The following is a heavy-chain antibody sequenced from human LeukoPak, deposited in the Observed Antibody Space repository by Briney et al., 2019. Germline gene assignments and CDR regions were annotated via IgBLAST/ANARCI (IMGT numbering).Heavy chain of an antibody. V-gene: IGHV3-48*04. CDR1: GFTFSSYS. Sequence: GGSLRLSCAASGFTFSSYSMNWVRQAPGKGLEWVSYISSSSSTIYYADSVKGRFTISRDNAKNSLYLQMNSLRAEDTAVYYCARKRGYSGYDPNWFDPWGQGTLVTVSS. J-gene: IGHJ5*02. CDR2: ISSSSSTI. D-gene: IGHD5-12*01. CDR3: ARKRGYSGYDPNWFDP.